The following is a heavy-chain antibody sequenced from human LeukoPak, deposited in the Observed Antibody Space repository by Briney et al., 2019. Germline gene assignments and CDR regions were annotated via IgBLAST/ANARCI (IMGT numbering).Heavy chain of an antibody. J-gene: IGHJ4*02. CDR3: ARTYWGFDY. V-gene: IGHV4-39*07. Sequence: SETLSLTCSVSGASISSTSYYWGWIRRPPGKGLEWIGSTSYSGTTFYSPSLESRVTISADTSKNQLSLKLSSVTAADTAVYYCARTYWGFDYWGQGTLVTVSS. CDR1: GASISSTSYY. CDR2: TSYSGTT. D-gene: IGHD7-27*01.